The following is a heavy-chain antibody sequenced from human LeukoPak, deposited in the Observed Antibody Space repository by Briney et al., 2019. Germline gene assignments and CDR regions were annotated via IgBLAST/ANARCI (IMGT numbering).Heavy chain of an antibody. CDR2: INPSGGSI. CDR3: ARDLALGIGQYYFDY. J-gene: IGHJ4*02. CDR1: GYTFTSYY. V-gene: IGHV1-46*01. Sequence: ASVKVSCKASGYTFTSYYMHWVRQAPGQGLEWMGIINPSGGSISYAQKFQGRVTMTRDTSTSTVYMELSSLRSEDTAVYYCARDLALGIGQYYFDYWGQGTLVTVSS. D-gene: IGHD7-27*01.